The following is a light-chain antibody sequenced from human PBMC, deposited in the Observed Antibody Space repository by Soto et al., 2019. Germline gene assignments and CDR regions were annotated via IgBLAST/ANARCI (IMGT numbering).Light chain of an antibody. CDR2: AAS. V-gene: IGKV3-20*01. CDR3: QHYGSSSWT. CDR1: QSISSSD. Sequence: EIVLTQSPGTLSLSPGERATLSCRASQSISSSDLAWYQHRPGQAPRLLIYAASSRATGIPVRFSGSGSRTYFTLRISRREPEDFAVYYCQHYGSSSWTFGQGTKVEIK. J-gene: IGKJ1*01.